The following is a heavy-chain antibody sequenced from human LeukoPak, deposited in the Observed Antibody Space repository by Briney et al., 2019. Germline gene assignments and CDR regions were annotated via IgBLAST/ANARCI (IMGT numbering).Heavy chain of an antibody. Sequence: GRSLGLSCAASGFTFSSYGMHWVRQAPGKGLEWVAVIWYDGSNKYYADSVKGRFTISRDNSKNTLYLQMNSLRAEDTAVYYCARGEVRYFDWLSDYYYYGMDVWGQGTTVTVSS. J-gene: IGHJ6*02. CDR2: IWYDGSNK. CDR1: GFTFSSYG. V-gene: IGHV3-33*01. CDR3: ARGEVRYFDWLSDYYYYGMDV. D-gene: IGHD3-9*01.